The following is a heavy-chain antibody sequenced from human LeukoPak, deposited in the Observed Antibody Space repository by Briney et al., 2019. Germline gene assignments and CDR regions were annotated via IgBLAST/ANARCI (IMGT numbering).Heavy chain of an antibody. Sequence: GGSLRLSCAASGFTISDYGMHWVRQATGKSLEWVSVIGIAGDTYYVGSVKDRFTISREDAKNSLYLQMNSLRAGDTAVYYCARAVAGTFFDYWGRGTLVTVSS. CDR1: GFTISDYG. CDR3: ARAVAGTFFDY. V-gene: IGHV3-13*01. D-gene: IGHD6-19*01. CDR2: IGIAGDT. J-gene: IGHJ4*02.